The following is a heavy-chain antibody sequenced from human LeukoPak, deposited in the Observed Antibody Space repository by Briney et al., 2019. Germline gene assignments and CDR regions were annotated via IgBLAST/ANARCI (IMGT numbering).Heavy chain of an antibody. V-gene: IGHV3-21*01. CDR2: ISSSSSYI. CDR3: ARDLYYYDSSGYYRKDY. J-gene: IGHJ4*02. Sequence: GGSLRLSCAASGFTFSSYSMNWVRQAPGKGLEWVSSISSSSSYIYYADSVKGRFTISRGNAKNSLYLQMNSLRAEDTAVYYCARDLYYYDSSGYYRKDYWGQGTLVTVSS. D-gene: IGHD3-22*01. CDR1: GFTFSSYS.